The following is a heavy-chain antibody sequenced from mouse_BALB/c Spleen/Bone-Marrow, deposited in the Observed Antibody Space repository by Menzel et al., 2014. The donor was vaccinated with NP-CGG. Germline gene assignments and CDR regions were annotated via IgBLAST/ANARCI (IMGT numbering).Heavy chain of an antibody. CDR3: ARSGDYDGFAD. CDR2: INPYNGDT. Sequence: EVQLQQSGPELVKPGASVKISCKASGYSFTGYFMNWVMQSHGKSLEWIGRINPYNGDTFYNQKFKGKAPLTVDKSSSTARIELRGLGSEDSAVYYCARSGDYDGFADWCEGALFTVSA. CDR1: GYSFTGYF. V-gene: IGHV1-20*02. D-gene: IGHD2-4*01. J-gene: IGHJ3*01.